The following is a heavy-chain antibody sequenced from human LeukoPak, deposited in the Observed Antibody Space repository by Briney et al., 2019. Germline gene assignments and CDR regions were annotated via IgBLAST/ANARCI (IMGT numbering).Heavy chain of an antibody. CDR2: IKTKRQGGTT. V-gene: IGHV3-15*01. Sequence: GGPLRLSCAASGFSFSDAWMTWVRQAPGKGLEWVGGIKTKRQGGTTDYAAPGKGRFTISRDDSKTTLYLQMNSLNTEDTGVYYCAREMDCSGGRCYGFDYWGQGTLVTVSS. D-gene: IGHD2-15*01. J-gene: IGHJ4*02. CDR3: AREMDCSGGRCYGFDY. CDR1: GFSFSDAW.